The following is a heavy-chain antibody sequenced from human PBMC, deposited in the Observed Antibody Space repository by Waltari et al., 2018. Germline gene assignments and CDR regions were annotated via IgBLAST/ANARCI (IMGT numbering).Heavy chain of an antibody. CDR2: INPDGGST. J-gene: IGHJ4*02. V-gene: IGHV1-46*03. Sequence: QVQLVQSGAEVKKPGASVKVSCKASGYPFTPSYRHWVRQAPGHGLEWVGIINPDGGSTSYAQKFQDRLTMTRDTSTSTVYMQLTSLTSEDTAVYYCASQRAGSGWLSIDYWGQGTLVTVSS. CDR3: ASQRAGSGWLSIDY. CDR1: GYPFTPSY. D-gene: IGHD6-19*01.